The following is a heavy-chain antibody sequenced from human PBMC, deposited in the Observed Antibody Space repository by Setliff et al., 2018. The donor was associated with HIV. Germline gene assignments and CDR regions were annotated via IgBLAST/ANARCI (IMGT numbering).Heavy chain of an antibody. CDR2: FYSSRSN. V-gene: IGHV4-61*02. CDR3: ARGVAVTASHAYYYGLDV. CDR1: GGSINSGSHY. J-gene: IGHJ6*02. Sequence: SETLSLTCTVSGGSINSGSHYWSWIRQPAGKGLEWIGRFYSSRSNSYNPSLKSRVTISVDTSKNQFSLRLSSVTAADTAVYYCARGVAVTASHAYYYGLDVWGQGTTVTVSS. D-gene: IGHD2-21*02.